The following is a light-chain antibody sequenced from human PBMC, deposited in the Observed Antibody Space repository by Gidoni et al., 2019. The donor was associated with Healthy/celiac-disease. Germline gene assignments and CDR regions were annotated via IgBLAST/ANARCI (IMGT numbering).Light chain of an antibody. CDR2: AAS. CDR3: QQRYSTPRT. J-gene: IGKJ1*01. V-gene: IGKV1-39*01. CDR1: QSISSD. Sequence: DIKRTQSRSSLSASVGDRVTITCRASQSISSDLNWYQQKPGKAPKLLIYAASSLQSGVPSRFSGSGSGTDFTLTISSLQPDDFATYYCQQRYSTPRTFGQGTKVEIK.